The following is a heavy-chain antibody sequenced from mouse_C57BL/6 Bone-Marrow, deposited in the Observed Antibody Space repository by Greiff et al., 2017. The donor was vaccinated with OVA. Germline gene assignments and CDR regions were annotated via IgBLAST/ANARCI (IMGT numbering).Heavy chain of an antibody. J-gene: IGHJ4*01. Sequence: QVQLHQSGAELARPGASVKMSCKASGYTFTSYTMHWVKQRPGQGLEWIGYINPSSGYTKYNQKFKDKATLTADKSSSTAYMQLSSLTSEDSAVYYCARSTTVVAPMDYWGQGTSVTVSS. CDR3: ARSTTVVAPMDY. V-gene: IGHV1-4*01. CDR1: GYTFTSYT. D-gene: IGHD1-1*01. CDR2: INPSSGYT.